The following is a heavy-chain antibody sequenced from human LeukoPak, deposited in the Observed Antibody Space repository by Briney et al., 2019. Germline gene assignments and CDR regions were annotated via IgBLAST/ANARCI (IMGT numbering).Heavy chain of an antibody. CDR3: ARHEGSTSYYYY. D-gene: IGHD2-2*01. V-gene: IGHV4-39*01. Sequence: SETLSLTCTVSGXSISSSSHYWGWIRQPPGKGLEWIGSFLYSGGTYYNPSLKSRLTISVDTSKSQFSLKLNSVTAADTAVYYCARHEGSTSYYYYWGQGAPVTVSS. J-gene: IGHJ4*02. CDR1: GXSISSSSHY. CDR2: FLYSGGT.